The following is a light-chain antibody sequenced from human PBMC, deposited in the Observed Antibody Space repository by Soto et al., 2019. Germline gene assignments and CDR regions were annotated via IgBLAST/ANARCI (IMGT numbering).Light chain of an antibody. J-gene: IGLJ2*01. CDR1: SSEVGGYNY. Sequence: QSALTQPPSASGSPGQSVTISCTGTSSEVGGYNYVSWYQQHPGKAPKLMIYEVSKRPSGVHYRFSGSTSDNTASLTVSGLQAEDEADYYCSSDAGSNKLVFGGGTQLTVL. V-gene: IGLV2-8*01. CDR2: EVS. CDR3: SSDAGSNKLV.